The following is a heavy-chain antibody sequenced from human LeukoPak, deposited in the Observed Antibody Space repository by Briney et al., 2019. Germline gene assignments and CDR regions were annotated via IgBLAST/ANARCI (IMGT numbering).Heavy chain of an antibody. J-gene: IGHJ6*02. Sequence: ASVKVSCKTSGGTFSSYAISWVRQAPGQGLEWMGRLIPIFGIANYAQKFQGRVTITADKSTSTAYMELSSLRSEDTAVYYCARDLHCSGGSCFSRYYYYYGMDVWGQGTTVTVSS. CDR1: GGTFSSYA. D-gene: IGHD2-15*01. CDR3: ARDLHCSGGSCFSRYYYYYGMDV. V-gene: IGHV1-69*04. CDR2: LIPIFGIA.